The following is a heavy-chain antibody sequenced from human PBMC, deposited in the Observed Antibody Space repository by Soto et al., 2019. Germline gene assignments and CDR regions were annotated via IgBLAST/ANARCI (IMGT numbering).Heavy chain of an antibody. CDR2: IYSGGST. CDR1: GFTFDNHA. Sequence: PGGSLRLSCAASGFTFDNHAMHWVRQAPGKGLEWVSVIYSGGSTYYADSVKGRFTISRHNAKNTLYLQMNSLRAEDTAIYYRVRDDFGLGIDYWGLGTLVTVSS. D-gene: IGHD1-26*01. V-gene: IGHV3-66*01. CDR3: VRDDFGLGIDY. J-gene: IGHJ4*02.